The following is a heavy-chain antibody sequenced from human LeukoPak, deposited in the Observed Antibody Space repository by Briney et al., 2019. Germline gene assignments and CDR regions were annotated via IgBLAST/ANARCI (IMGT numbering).Heavy chain of an antibody. CDR1: GGSISSSSYY. CDR2: IYYSGST. J-gene: IGHJ3*02. Sequence: KPSETLSLTCTVSGGSISSSSYYWGWIRQPPGKGLEWIGSIYYSGSTYYNPSLKSRVTISVDTSKNQFSLKLSSVTAADTAVYYCARDPFFLYSYGLRHDAFDIWGQGTMVTVSS. CDR3: ARDPFFLYSYGLRHDAFDI. V-gene: IGHV4-39*07. D-gene: IGHD5-18*01.